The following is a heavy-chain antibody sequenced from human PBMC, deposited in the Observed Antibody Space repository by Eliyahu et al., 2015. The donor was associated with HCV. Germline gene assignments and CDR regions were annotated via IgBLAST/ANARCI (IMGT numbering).Heavy chain of an antibody. V-gene: IGHV3-48*02. Sequence: EVQLVESGGGLVQPGGSLRLSCAASGFTFSSYSMNWVRQAPGKGLEWVSYISSSSSTIYYADSVKGRFTISRDNAKNSLYLQMNSLRDEDTAVYYCARVTIAAAGYYYYYGMDVWGQGTTVTVSS. CDR1: GFTFSSYS. J-gene: IGHJ6*02. D-gene: IGHD6-13*01. CDR3: ARVTIAAAGYYYYYGMDV. CDR2: ISSSSSTI.